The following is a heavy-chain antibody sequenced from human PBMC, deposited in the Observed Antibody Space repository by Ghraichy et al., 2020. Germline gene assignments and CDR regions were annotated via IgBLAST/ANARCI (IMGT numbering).Heavy chain of an antibody. CDR1: GFTFSNYW. CDR2: INKNGSGN. CDR3: VTLGQEGYYGSRSHYGY. D-gene: IGHD3-10*01. V-gene: IGHV3-7*03. Sequence: GESLNISCAASGFTFSNYWMSWVRQAPGKGLEWVANINKNGSGNYYVDSVKGRCTISRDNAKNSLYLQMNILRAEDTAVYCCVTLGQEGYYGSRSHYGYWGQGTLVTGSS. J-gene: IGHJ4*02.